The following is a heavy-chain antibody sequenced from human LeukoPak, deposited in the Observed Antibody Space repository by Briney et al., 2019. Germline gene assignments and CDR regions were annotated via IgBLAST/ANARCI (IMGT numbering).Heavy chain of an antibody. CDR3: ALQPRIWSGSYPTTFDY. CDR2: ISGSGGST. V-gene: IGHV3-23*01. D-gene: IGHD1-26*01. J-gene: IGHJ4*02. Sequence: GGSLRLSCAASGFTFSSYAMSWVRQAPGKGLEWVSAISGSGGSTYYADSVKGRFTISRDNSKNTLYLQMNSLRAEDTAVYYCALQPRIWSGSYPTTFDYWGQGTLVTVSS. CDR1: GFTFSSYA.